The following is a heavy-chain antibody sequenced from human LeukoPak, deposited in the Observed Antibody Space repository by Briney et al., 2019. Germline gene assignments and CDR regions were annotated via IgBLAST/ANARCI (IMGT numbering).Heavy chain of an antibody. CDR2: ISSSSSYI. CDR3: AKEKGDNRRYFFPFDS. D-gene: IGHD3-9*01. J-gene: IGHJ4*02. CDR1: GGSISSYY. V-gene: IGHV3-21*01. Sequence: ETLSLTCTVSGGSISSYYWSWIRQPPGKGLEWVSAISSSSSYIYYADSVKGRFTISRDNAKNSLYLQMNSLRAEDTAVYYCAKEKGDNRRYFFPFDSWGQGTLVSVSS.